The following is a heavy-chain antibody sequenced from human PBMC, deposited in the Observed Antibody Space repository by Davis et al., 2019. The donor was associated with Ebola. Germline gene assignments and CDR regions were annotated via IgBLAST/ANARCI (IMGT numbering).Heavy chain of an antibody. J-gene: IGHJ4*02. CDR2: ISYDGSNK. Sequence: GESLKISRAASGFTFSSYGMHWVRQAPGKGLEWVAVISYDGSNKYYADSVKGRFTISRDNSKNTLYLQMNSLRAEDTAVYYCAKAAAGPPSHWGQGTLVTVSS. CDR1: GFTFSSYG. CDR3: AKAAAGPPSH. V-gene: IGHV3-30*18. D-gene: IGHD6-13*01.